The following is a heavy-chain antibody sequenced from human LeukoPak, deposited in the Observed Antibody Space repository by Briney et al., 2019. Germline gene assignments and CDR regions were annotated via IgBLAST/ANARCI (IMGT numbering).Heavy chain of an antibody. J-gene: IGHJ4*02. CDR3: ARGGWELLLFDY. CDR1: GGSISSYY. CDR2: IYYSGTT. V-gene: IGHV4-59*01. Sequence: SETLSLTCTVSGGSISSYYWSWIRQPPGKGLEWIGYIYYSGTTNYNPSLESRVTISVDTSKNQFSLKLSSVTAADTAVYYCARGGWELLLFDYWGQGTLVTVSS. D-gene: IGHD1-26*01.